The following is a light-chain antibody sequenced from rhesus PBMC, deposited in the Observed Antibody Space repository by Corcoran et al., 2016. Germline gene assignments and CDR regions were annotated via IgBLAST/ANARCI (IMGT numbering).Light chain of an antibody. J-gene: IGKJ2*01. CDR1: QGISNW. Sequence: DIQMTQSPSSLSASVGDRVTITCRASQGISNWLAWYQQKPGKAPKLLTYRACNLETGVPSRFSGSGAGTDFTLTISSLQPEDIATYYWQQHDNSPYSFGQGTKVEIK. CDR3: QQHDNSPYS. V-gene: IGKV1-69*01. CDR2: RAC.